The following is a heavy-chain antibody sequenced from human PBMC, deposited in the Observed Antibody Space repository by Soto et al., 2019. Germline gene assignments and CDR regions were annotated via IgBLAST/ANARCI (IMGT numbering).Heavy chain of an antibody. CDR3: ARPYGVGDAFDI. Sequence: PGGSMRLSCAASGFTFSDYYMSWIRQAPGKGLEWVSYISSSGSTIYYADSVKGQFTISRDNAKNSLYLQMNSLRAEDTAVYYCARPYGVGDAFDIWGQGTMVTVSS. CDR1: GFTFSDYY. CDR2: ISSSGSTI. J-gene: IGHJ3*02. V-gene: IGHV3-11*01. D-gene: IGHD4-17*01.